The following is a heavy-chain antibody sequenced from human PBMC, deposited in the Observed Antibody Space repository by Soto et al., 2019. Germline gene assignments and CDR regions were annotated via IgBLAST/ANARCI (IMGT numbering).Heavy chain of an antibody. CDR3: VLNCSSTSCYGGEGGY. CDR2: INSDGSST. CDR1: GFTFSSYW. D-gene: IGHD2-2*01. J-gene: IGHJ4*02. V-gene: IGHV3-74*01. Sequence: GGSLRLSCAASGFTFSSYWMHWVRQAPGKGLVWVSRINSDGSSTSYADSVKGRFTISRDNAKNTLYLQMNSLRAEDTAVYYCVLNCSSTSCYGGEGGYWGQGTLVTVSS.